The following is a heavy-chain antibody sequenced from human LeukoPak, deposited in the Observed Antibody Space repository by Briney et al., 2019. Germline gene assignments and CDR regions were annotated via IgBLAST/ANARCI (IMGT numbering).Heavy chain of an antibody. J-gene: IGHJ3*01. D-gene: IGHD4-17*01. Sequence: GGSLRLSCAASGFTFSNYALIWVRQGPVKGLEWVSAIRGSGLTTFYAVSVKGRFTISRDNSKNTLYLQMNSLRAEDTAVYYCARDPNGDYIGAFDFWGQGTKVTVSS. CDR3: ARDPNGDYIGAFDF. V-gene: IGHV3-23*01. CDR1: GFTFSNYA. CDR2: IRGSGLTT.